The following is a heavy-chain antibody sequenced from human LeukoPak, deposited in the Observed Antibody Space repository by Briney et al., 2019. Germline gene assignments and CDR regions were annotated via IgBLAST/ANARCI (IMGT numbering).Heavy chain of an antibody. J-gene: IGHJ4*02. V-gene: IGHV3-23*01. Sequence: GGFLRLSCAASGFTFSSYAMNWVRQAPGKGLEWVSAISGSGGSTYYADSVKGRFTISRDNSKNTLYLQMNSLRAEDTAVYYCARGHSGWYDYWGQGTLVTVSS. CDR2: ISGSGGST. CDR1: GFTFSSYA. CDR3: ARGHSGWYDY. D-gene: IGHD6-19*01.